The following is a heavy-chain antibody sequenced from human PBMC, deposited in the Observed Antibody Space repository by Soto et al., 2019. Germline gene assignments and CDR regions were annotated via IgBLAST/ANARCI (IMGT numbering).Heavy chain of an antibody. D-gene: IGHD1-26*01. Sequence: QVQLQESGPGLVKPSQTLSLTCTVSGGSISSGGYYWSWIRQHPGKGLEWIGYIYYSGSTYYNPSLTSRVTISVDTPKNQFSLELSSVTAADTAVYYCARDAEQWEPTGEGYYYGMDVWGQGTTVTVSS. V-gene: IGHV4-31*03. CDR1: GGSISSGGYY. J-gene: IGHJ6*02. CDR2: IYYSGST. CDR3: ARDAEQWEPTGEGYYYGMDV.